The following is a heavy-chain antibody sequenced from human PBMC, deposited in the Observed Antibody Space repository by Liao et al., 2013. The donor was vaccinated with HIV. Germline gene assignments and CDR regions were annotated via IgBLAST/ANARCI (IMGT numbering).Heavy chain of an antibody. J-gene: IGHJ4*02. CDR1: RGSLSTHY. D-gene: IGHD2-15*01. CDR3: ARADLYRGGSDY. CDR2: ISNSGAT. V-gene: IGHV4-59*11. Sequence: QVLLQQSGPGLVKPSETLSLTCTVSRGSLSTHYWSWIRRSPGKGLEWIGFISNSGATDYNPSLKSRVTISFDTSNNQLSLRLTSVTAADTAVYYCARADLYRGGSDYWGQGTLVTVSS.